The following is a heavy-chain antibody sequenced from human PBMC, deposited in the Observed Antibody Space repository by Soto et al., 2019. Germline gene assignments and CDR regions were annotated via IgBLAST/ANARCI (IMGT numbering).Heavy chain of an antibody. CDR3: ARTPGWYFDV. D-gene: IGHD6-19*01. V-gene: IGHV4-4*07. J-gene: IGHJ4*02. CDR2: IHASGNT. CDR1: GGYISTYY. Sequence: PSETLSLTCNVSGGYISTYYWSWIRQPAGKGLEWIGRIHASGNTDYNPSLKSRVTMSVDTSKNQFSLRLTSLTAADTAMYYCARTPGWYFDVWGQGTLVTVSS.